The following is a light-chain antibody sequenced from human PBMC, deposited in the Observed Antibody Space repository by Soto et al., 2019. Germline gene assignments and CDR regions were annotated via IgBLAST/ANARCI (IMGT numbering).Light chain of an antibody. CDR2: DAS. V-gene: IGKV3-20*01. CDR1: QSLSSNY. CDR3: LQYRSFPRT. Sequence: IVLTQSPGTLSLSPWERATLSCRASQSLSSNYLAWYQQKPGQAPRLLIYDASNRATGIPARFSGSGSGTEFTLTISSLRPEDFAAYYCLQYRSFPRTFGQGTKVDIK. J-gene: IGKJ1*01.